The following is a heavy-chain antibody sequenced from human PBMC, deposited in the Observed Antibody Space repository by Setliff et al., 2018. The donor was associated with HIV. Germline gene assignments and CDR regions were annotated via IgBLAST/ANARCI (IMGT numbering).Heavy chain of an antibody. Sequence: SVKVSCKASGGTFSSYAISWVRQAPGQGLEWMGGIIPIFNTANYAQKLQGRVTITADESTSTAYMELSSLRSEDTAVYYCARTWYSGALYYYYYYMDVWGKGTTVTVSS. CDR1: GGTFSSYA. J-gene: IGHJ6*03. CDR2: IIPIFNTA. CDR3: ARTWYSGALYYYYYYMDV. V-gene: IGHV1-69*13. D-gene: IGHD1-26*01.